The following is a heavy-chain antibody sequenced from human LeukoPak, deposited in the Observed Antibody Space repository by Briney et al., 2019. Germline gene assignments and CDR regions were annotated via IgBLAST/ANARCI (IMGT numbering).Heavy chain of an antibody. D-gene: IGHD2-15*01. CDR2: ISNGKT. V-gene: IGHV3-23*01. CDR1: GSLFTSQA. CDR3: VREAGYCAPVCVKTNWFDP. Sequence: HPGASLRPSYAASGSLFTSQAMSSVRQPPGEGLECVAAISNGKTYYADSVRGRFAISRDDSTNTVYLHMNSLRDEDTALYHCVREAGYCAPVCVKTNWFDPWGQGTLVTVSS. J-gene: IGHJ5*02.